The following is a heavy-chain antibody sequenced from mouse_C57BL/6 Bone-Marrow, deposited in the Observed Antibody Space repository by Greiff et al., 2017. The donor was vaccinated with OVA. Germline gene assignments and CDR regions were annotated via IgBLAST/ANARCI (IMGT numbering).Heavy chain of an antibody. V-gene: IGHV5-9*01. Sequence: EVNVVESGGGLVKPGGSLKLSCAASGFTFSSYTMSWVRQTPEKRLEWVATISGGGGNTYYPDSVKGRFTISRDNAKNTLYLQMSSLRSEDTALYYCARLPAYWGQGTLVTVSA. J-gene: IGHJ3*01. CDR1: GFTFSSYT. CDR2: ISGGGGNT. CDR3: ARLPAY.